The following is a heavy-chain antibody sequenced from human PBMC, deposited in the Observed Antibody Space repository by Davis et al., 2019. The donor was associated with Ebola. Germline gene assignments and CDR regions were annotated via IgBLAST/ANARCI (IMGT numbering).Heavy chain of an antibody. J-gene: IGHJ6*04. Sequence: GGSLRLSCAASGFNFGSYAMSWVRQAPGRGLEWVSGFTGRGGNTYFAASVKGRFSVSGDNSKKTLYLQMNSLRAEDTAVYYCAKSGLSFGVVKYHYGMDVWGKGTTVTVSS. V-gene: IGHV3-23*01. D-gene: IGHD3-3*01. CDR1: GFNFGSYA. CDR2: FTGRGGNT. CDR3: AKSGLSFGVVKYHYGMDV.